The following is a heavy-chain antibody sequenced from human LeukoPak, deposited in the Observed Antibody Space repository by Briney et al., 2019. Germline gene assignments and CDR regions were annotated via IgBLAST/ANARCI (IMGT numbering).Heavy chain of an antibody. CDR3: ARDRYDFWSGYPASYFDL. V-gene: IGHV3-48*03. D-gene: IGHD3-3*01. Sequence: GGSLRLSCAASGFTFSSYEMNWVRQAPGKGLEWVSYISSSGSTIYYADSVKGRFTISRDSAKNSLYLQMNSLRAEDTAVYYCARDRYDFWSGYPASYFDLWGRGTLVTVSS. CDR1: GFTFSSYE. J-gene: IGHJ2*01. CDR2: ISSSGSTI.